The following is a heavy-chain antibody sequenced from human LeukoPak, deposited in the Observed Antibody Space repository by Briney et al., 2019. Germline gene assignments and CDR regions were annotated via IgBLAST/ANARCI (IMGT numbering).Heavy chain of an antibody. Sequence: GGSLRLSCAASGFTFSRYWMTWVRQAPGKGLEWVANIKEDGSEKYYVDSVKGRFTISRDNAKNSLYLQMNSLRAEDTAVYYCARKRGVEYWGQGTLVTVSS. V-gene: IGHV3-7*01. CDR3: ARKRGVEY. J-gene: IGHJ4*02. D-gene: IGHD2-15*01. CDR1: GFTFSRYW. CDR2: IKEDGSEK.